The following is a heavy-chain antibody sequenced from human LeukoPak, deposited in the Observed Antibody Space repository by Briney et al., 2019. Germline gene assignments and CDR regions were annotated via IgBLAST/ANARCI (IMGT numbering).Heavy chain of an antibody. CDR2: IYSSGST. CDR3: ARASGYYYYYGMDV. V-gene: IGHV4-61*02. J-gene: IGHJ6*02. Sequence: KSSETLSLTCTVSGGSINSERYYWSWIRQPAGKGLEWIGRIYSSGSTNYNPSLKSRVTISVDTSKNQFSLKLSSVTAADTAVYYCARASGYYYYYGMDVWGQGTTVTVSS. CDR1: GGSINSERYY.